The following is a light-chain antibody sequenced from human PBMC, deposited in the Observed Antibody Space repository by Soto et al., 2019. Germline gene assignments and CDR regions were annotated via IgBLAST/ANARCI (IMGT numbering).Light chain of an antibody. CDR3: GTWDSSLSAYV. J-gene: IGLJ1*01. CDR1: SSNIGNDY. V-gene: IGLV1-51*01. CDR2: DNH. Sequence: QSVLTQPPSGSAAPGQKVTISCSGSSSNIGNDYVSWYQQLPGTAPKLLIYDNHKRPSGIPDRFSGSKSGTSATLGITGLQTGDEADYYCGTWDSSLSAYVFGTGTKLTVL.